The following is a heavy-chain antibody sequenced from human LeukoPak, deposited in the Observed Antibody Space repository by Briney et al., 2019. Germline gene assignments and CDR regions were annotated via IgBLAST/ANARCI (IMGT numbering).Heavy chain of an antibody. CDR2: ISGSGGST. V-gene: IGHV3-23*01. Sequence: GSLRLSCAASGFTFSSYAMSWVRQAPGKGLEWVSAISGSGGSTYYADSVKGRFTISRDNAKNSLYLQMNSLRAEDTAVYYCAKVEYQLLRNFDYWGQGTLVTVSS. CDR1: GFTFSSYA. J-gene: IGHJ4*02. CDR3: AKVEYQLLRNFDY. D-gene: IGHD2-2*01.